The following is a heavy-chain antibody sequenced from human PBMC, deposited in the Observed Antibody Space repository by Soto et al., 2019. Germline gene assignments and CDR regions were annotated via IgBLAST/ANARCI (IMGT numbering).Heavy chain of an antibody. CDR1: GGSISSSYW. D-gene: IGHD3-3*01. V-gene: IGHV4-4*02. CDR3: VTSLNYDFWRDGGRHYYFDY. J-gene: IGHJ4*02. CDR2: IYHSGST. Sequence: SETLSLTCAVSGGSISSSYWWNWVRQPPGKGLEWIGKIYHSGSTNYNPSLKNRVTISVDKSNNQFSLRLSSVTAADTAVYFCVTSLNYDFWRDGGRHYYFDYWGQGTLVTVS.